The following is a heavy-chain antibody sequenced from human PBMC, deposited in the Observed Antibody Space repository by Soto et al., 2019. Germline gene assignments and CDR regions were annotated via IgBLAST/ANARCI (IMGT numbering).Heavy chain of an antibody. CDR3: AKGSTARYSSSWFDY. D-gene: IGHD6-13*01. CDR1: GFTFSSYA. Sequence: PGGSLRLSCAASGFTFSSYAMSWVRQAPGKGLEWVSAISGSGGSTYYADSVKGRFTISRDNSKNTLYLQMNSLRAEDTAVYYCAKGSTARYSSSWFDYWGQGTLVTVSS. CDR2: ISGSGGST. J-gene: IGHJ4*02. V-gene: IGHV3-23*01.